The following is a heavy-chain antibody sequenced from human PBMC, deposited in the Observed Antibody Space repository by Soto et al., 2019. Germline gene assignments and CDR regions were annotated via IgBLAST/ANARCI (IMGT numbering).Heavy chain of an antibody. CDR1: GFTFSTYW. CDR2: ISSDGSVI. D-gene: IGHD1-26*01. V-gene: IGHV3-74*01. CDR3: ASPMTSVGATTKGDY. Sequence: EVQLVESGGGLVQPGGSLRLSCAASGFTFSTYWMHWVRQAPGKGPVWVSRISSDGSVIDYAGSVKGRFTISRDNAKNTLYLQMNSLRAEDTAVYYCASPMTSVGATTKGDYWGQGTLVTVSS. J-gene: IGHJ4*02.